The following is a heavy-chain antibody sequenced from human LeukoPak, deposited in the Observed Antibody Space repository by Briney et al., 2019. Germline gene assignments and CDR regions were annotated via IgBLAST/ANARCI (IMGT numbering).Heavy chain of an antibody. CDR1: GGSLSSSSYY. CDR3: ARRGQNSSSPLTP. V-gene: IGHV4-39*07. D-gene: IGHD6-6*01. J-gene: IGHJ5*02. CDR2: IYYSGST. Sequence: SETLSLTCTVSGGSLSSSSYYWGWIRQPPGKGLEWIGSIYYSGSTYYNPSLKSRVTISVDTSKNQFSLKLSSVTAADTAVYYCARRGQNSSSPLTPWGQGTLVTVSS.